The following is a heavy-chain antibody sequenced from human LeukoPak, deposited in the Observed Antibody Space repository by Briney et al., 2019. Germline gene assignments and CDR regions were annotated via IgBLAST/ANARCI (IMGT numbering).Heavy chain of an antibody. CDR2: ISGNGGST. D-gene: IGHD1-1*01. V-gene: IGHV3-64*01. Sequence: GGSLRLSCAASGFTFSSYAMPWVRQAPGKGLEYVSAISGNGGSTYYANSVKGRFTISRDNSKNTLYLQMGSLRAEDMAVYYCARVNDPGYYYYYMDVWGKGTTVTVSS. J-gene: IGHJ6*03. CDR1: GFTFSSYA. CDR3: ARVNDPGYYYYYMDV.